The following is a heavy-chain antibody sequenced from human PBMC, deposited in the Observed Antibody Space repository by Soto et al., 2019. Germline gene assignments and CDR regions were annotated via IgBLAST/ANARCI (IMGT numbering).Heavy chain of an antibody. Sequence: ASVKVSCKASGYTFTGYYMHWLRQAPGQGLEWMGWINPNSGGTNYAQKFQGRVTMTRDTSISTAYMELSRLRSDDTAVYYCAREAPGGDAFDIWGQGTMVTVSS. CDR3: AREAPGGDAFDI. D-gene: IGHD3-16*01. CDR2: INPNSGGT. J-gene: IGHJ3*02. V-gene: IGHV1-2*02. CDR1: GYTFTGYY.